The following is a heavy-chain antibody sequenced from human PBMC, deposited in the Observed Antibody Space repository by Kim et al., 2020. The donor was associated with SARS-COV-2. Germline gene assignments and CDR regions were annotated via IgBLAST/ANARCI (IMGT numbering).Heavy chain of an antibody. J-gene: IGHJ6*02. D-gene: IGHD6-6*01. Sequence: GGSLRLSCAASGFTFSTYWMHWVRQAPGKGLVWVSRINSDEGGTNYADSVKGRFTISRDNAKNTLYLQMNSLRAEDTAIYYCARGVAARPGTMDVWGPGTTVTVSS. CDR1: GFTFSTYW. CDR2: INSDEGGT. V-gene: IGHV3-74*01. CDR3: ARGVAARPGTMDV.